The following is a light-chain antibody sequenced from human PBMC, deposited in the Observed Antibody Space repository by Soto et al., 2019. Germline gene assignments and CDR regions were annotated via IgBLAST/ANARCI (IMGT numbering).Light chain of an antibody. CDR1: SSDVGNYNY. V-gene: IGLV2-8*01. J-gene: IGLJ3*02. CDR2: QVN. Sequence: QSALTQPPSASGSPGQLVTISCTGTSSDVGNYNYVSWYQQHPGKAPRLMIYQVNKRPSGVPDRFSGSKSGNTASLTVSGLQAEDEADYYCTSYSGVNQVLFGGGTKLTVL. CDR3: TSYSGVNQVL.